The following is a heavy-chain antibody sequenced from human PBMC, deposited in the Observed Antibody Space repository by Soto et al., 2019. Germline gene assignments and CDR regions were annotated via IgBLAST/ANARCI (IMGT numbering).Heavy chain of an antibody. CDR1: GFTFSSYE. CDR3: ARDRNYYDSSGYYYYYGMDV. CDR2: ISSSGSTI. J-gene: IGHJ6*02. V-gene: IGHV3-48*03. D-gene: IGHD3-22*01. Sequence: GGSLRLSCAASGFTFSSYEMNWVRQAPGKGLEWVSYISSSGSTIYYADSVKGRFTISRDNAKNSLYLQMNSLGAEDTAVYYCARDRNYYDSSGYYYYYGMDVWGQGTTVTVSS.